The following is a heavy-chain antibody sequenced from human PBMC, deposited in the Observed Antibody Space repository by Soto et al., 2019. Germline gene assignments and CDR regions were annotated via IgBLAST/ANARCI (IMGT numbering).Heavy chain of an antibody. CDR3: ARDRGYSGYDSPRFYYGMDV. CDR1: GFTFSSYS. CDR2: ISSSSSYI. D-gene: IGHD5-12*01. J-gene: IGHJ6*02. Sequence: PGGSLRLSCAASGFTFSSYSMNWVRQAPGKGLEWVSSISSSSSYIYYADSVKGRFTISRDNAKNSLYLQMNSLRAEDTAVYYCARDRGYSGYDSPRFYYGMDVWGQGTTVTVSS. V-gene: IGHV3-21*01.